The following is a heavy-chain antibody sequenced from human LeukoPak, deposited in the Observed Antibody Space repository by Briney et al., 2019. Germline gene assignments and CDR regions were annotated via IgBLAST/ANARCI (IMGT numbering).Heavy chain of an antibody. CDR2: IYHTGST. CDR1: DGSISGSYYY. D-gene: IGHD3-22*01. J-gene: IGHJ4*02. V-gene: IGHV4-39*01. Sequence: SETLSLTCTVSDGSISGSYYYWGWIRQPPGTALEWIGSIYHTGSTYYNPSLKSRVTISVDTSKKQFSLKLRAVTAADTAVYYCARLLSTMIVVAYPDYWGQGTLVTVSS. CDR3: ARLLSTMIVVAYPDY.